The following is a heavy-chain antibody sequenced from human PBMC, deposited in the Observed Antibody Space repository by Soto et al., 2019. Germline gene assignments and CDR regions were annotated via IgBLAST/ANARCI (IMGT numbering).Heavy chain of an antibody. CDR3: ARRLTVAMILGVHTLTYWVDF. V-gene: IGHV5-51*01. J-gene: IGHJ6*03. CDR2: IYPGDSDT. Sequence: GYSLNLSCTGSGCSHTVSLNARVCQKHANRLASMGIIYPGDSDTRYSPSFQGQVTISPDKSISTAYLQWSSLRASDTAIYYCARRLTVAMILGVHTLTYWVDFWCKGITVTVCS. D-gene: IGHD5-12*01. CDR1: GCSHTVSL.